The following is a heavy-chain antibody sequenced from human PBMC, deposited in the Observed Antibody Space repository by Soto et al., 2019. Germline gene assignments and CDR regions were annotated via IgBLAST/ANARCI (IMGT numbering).Heavy chain of an antibody. CDR3: ARDRRGLRTGRYNAWYV. CDR2: ISGYNGDT. Sequence: VPVKVSSKASGYTFTNYGISWLRQAPAQGLECMGWISGYNGDTNYAQKLQGRVTMTTDPSTSTAYLELRRLRSDHTPAHYCARDRRGLRTGRYNAWYVWRQRTTGTVAS. D-gene: IGHD2-2*01. CDR1: GYTFTNYG. J-gene: IGHJ6*02. V-gene: IGHV1-18*04.